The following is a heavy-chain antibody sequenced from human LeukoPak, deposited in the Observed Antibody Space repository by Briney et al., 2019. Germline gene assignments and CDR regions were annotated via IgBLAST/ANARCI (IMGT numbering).Heavy chain of an antibody. V-gene: IGHV6-1*01. J-gene: IGHJ4*02. CDR3: AKDFQYGSGSFPIDY. D-gene: IGHD3-10*01. CDR2: TYYRSKWYD. CDR1: GDSVSSKSAA. Sequence: SQTLSLTCAISGDSVSSKSAAWNWIRQSPSRGLEWLGRTYYRSKWYDDYAVSVKSRITINADTSKNQFSLQLNSVTPEDTAVYYCAKDFQYGSGSFPIDYWGQGTLVTVS.